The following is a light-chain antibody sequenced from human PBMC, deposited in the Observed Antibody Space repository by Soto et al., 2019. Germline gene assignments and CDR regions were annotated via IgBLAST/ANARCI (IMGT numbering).Light chain of an antibody. CDR1: QTVSSTY. CDR3: QQYASSLWT. V-gene: IGKV3-20*01. CDR2: GTS. Sequence: ETVLTQSPGTLSLSPGERATLSCRASQTVSSTYLAWYQQEPGQAPRLLIYGTSSRATGIPDRFSGSGSGTDFTLTISRLEPEDFAVYYCQQYASSLWTFGQGTKVEIK. J-gene: IGKJ1*01.